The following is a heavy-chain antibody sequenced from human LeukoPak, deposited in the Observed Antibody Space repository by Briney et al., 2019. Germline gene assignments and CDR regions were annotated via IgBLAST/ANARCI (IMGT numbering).Heavy chain of an antibody. Sequence: PGGSLRLSCAASGFTVSSNYMSWVRQAPGKGLEWVSVIYSGGSTYYADSVKGRFTISRDNSKNTLYLQMNSLRAEDTAVYYCAREGLSSIAARPGAFDIWGQGTMVTVSS. CDR2: IYSGGST. CDR1: GFTVSSNY. V-gene: IGHV3-53*01. J-gene: IGHJ3*02. D-gene: IGHD6-6*01. CDR3: AREGLSSIAARPGAFDI.